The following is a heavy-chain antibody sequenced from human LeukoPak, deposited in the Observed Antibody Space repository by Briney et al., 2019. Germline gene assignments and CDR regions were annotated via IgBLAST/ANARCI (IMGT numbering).Heavy chain of an antibody. Sequence: GGSLRLSCAASGFTFSSYSMNWVRQAPGKGLEWVSSISSSSSYIYYADSVKGRFTISRGNAKNTLYLQMNSLRAEDTAVFYCARGGSGSFVDYWGQGTLVTVSS. D-gene: IGHD3-10*01. CDR1: GFTFSSYS. V-gene: IGHV3-21*01. CDR2: ISSSSSYI. J-gene: IGHJ4*02. CDR3: ARGGSGSFVDY.